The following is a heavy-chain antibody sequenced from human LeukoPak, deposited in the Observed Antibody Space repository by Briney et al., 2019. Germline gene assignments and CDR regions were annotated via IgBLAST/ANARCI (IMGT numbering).Heavy chain of an antibody. CDR1: GGSISSSSYY. Sequence: PSETLSLTCTVSGGSISSSSYYWGWIRQPPGKGLEWIGSIYYSGSTYYNPSLKSRVTISVDTSKNQFSLKLSSVTAADTAVYYCARLPAREGLRWQLYWGQGTLVTVSS. CDR3: ARLPAREGLRWQLY. V-gene: IGHV4-39*07. D-gene: IGHD4-23*01. CDR2: IYYSGST. J-gene: IGHJ4*02.